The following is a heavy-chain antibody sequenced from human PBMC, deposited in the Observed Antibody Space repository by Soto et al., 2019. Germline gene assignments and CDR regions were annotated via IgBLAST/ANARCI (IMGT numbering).Heavy chain of an antibody. CDR1: GYSFAGYW. D-gene: IGHD3-22*01. Sequence: PGESLKISCKGSGYSFAGYWITWVGQKPGKGLEWMGRIDPSDSQTYYSPSFRGHVTISVTKSITTVFLQWSSLRASDTAMYYCARQIYDSDTGPNFQYHFDSWGQGTPVTVSS. CDR3: ARQIYDSDTGPNFQYHFDS. V-gene: IGHV5-10-1*01. J-gene: IGHJ4*02. CDR2: IDPSDSQT.